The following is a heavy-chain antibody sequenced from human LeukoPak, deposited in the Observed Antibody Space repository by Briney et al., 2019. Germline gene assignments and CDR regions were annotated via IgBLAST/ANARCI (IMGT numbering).Heavy chain of an antibody. D-gene: IGHD6-19*01. CDR2: ISGDGGST. CDR1: GFTFDDYA. V-gene: IGHV3-43*02. J-gene: IGHJ5*02. CDR3: AKDHGGGWYNWFDP. Sequence: GGSLRLSCAASGFTFDDYAMYWVRQAPGKGLEWVSLISGDGGSTYYADSVKGRFTISRDNSKNSLYLQMNSLRTEDTALYYCAKDHGGGWYNWFDPWGQGTLVTVSS.